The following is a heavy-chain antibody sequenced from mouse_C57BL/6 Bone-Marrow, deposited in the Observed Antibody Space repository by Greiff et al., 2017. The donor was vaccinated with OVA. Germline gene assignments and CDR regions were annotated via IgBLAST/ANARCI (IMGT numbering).Heavy chain of an antibody. CDR2: IWWDDDK. CDR3: ARINNYYSNYNWDY. CDR1: GFSLSTFGMG. V-gene: IGHV8-8*01. Sequence: QVQLKESGPGILQPSQTLSLTCSFSGFSLSTFGMGVGWIRQPSGKGLEWLAHIWWDDDKYYNPALKSRLTISKDTSKNQVFLKIANVDAADTATYYCARINNYYSNYNWDYWGQGTTLTVSS. J-gene: IGHJ2*01. D-gene: IGHD2-5*01.